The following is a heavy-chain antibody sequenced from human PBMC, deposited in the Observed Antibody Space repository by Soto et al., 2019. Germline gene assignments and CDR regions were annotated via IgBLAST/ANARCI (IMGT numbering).Heavy chain of an antibody. V-gene: IGHV4-30-4*01. Sequence: SETLSLTCTVSGGSISSGDYYWSWIRQPPGKGLEWIGYIYYSESTYYNPSLKSRVTISVDTSKNQFSLKLSSVTAADTAVYYCASYYYDSSGYLPDWGQGTLVTVSS. CDR2: IYYSEST. D-gene: IGHD3-22*01. J-gene: IGHJ4*02. CDR1: GGSISSGDYY. CDR3: ASYYYDSSGYLPD.